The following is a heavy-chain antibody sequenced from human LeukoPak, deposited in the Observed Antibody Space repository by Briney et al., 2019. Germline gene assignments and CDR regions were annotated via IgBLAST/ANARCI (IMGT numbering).Heavy chain of an antibody. Sequence: TTSETLSLTCTVSGYSISSGYYWGWIRQPPGKGLEWIGSIYHSGSTYYNPSPKSRVTISVDTSKNQFSLKLSSVTAADTAVYFCARDQKSTSCYDYWGPGTLVTVSS. D-gene: IGHD2-2*01. V-gene: IGHV4-38-2*02. J-gene: IGHJ4*02. CDR3: ARDQKSTSCYDY. CDR2: IYHSGST. CDR1: GYSISSGYY.